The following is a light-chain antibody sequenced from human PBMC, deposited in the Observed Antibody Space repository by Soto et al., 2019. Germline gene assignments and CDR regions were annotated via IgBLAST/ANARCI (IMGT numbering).Light chain of an antibody. Sequence: EIVMTQSPATLSVSPGERATLSCRASQSVSSNLAWYQQKPGQAPRLLIYGASTRATGIPARFSGSGSGTEFTLTISSLQSEDFATYYGQQLNSYPSITFGQGTRLEIK. CDR3: QQLNSYPSIT. J-gene: IGKJ5*01. CDR1: QSVSSN. CDR2: GAS. V-gene: IGKV3-15*01.